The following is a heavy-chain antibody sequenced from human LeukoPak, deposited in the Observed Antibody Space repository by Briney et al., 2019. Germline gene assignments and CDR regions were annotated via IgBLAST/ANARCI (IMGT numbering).Heavy chain of an antibody. Sequence: PGGSLRLSCAVSGLTFRNYGMHWVRQAPGKGLEWVAVIWYDGSEKYYVDSVKGRFTISRDNSKNTLYLQMSSLRAEDTALYYCASGRGGRGGINYFDYWGQGTLVTVSS. CDR2: IWYDGSEK. J-gene: IGHJ4*02. CDR1: GLTFRNYG. V-gene: IGHV3-33*01. D-gene: IGHD2-15*01. CDR3: ASGRGGRGGINYFDY.